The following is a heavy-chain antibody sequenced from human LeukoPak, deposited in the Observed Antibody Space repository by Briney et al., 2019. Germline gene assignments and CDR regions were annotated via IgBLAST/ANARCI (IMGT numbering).Heavy chain of an antibody. D-gene: IGHD2-15*01. Sequence: RAGGSLRLSCAASGFTFDDYGMSWVRQAPGKGLEWVSGINWNGGSTGYADSVKGRFTISRDNAKNSLYLQMNSLRAEDTALYYCARDLLDFYCSGGSCYLNNWFDPWGQGTLVTVSS. CDR2: INWNGGST. CDR1: GFTFDDYG. CDR3: ARDLLDFYCSGGSCYLNNWFDP. V-gene: IGHV3-20*04. J-gene: IGHJ5*02.